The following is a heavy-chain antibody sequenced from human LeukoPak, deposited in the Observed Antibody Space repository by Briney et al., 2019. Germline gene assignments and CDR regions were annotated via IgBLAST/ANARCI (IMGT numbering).Heavy chain of an antibody. Sequence: GGSLRLSCAASGFTFSSYAMSWVRQAPGKGLEWVSAISGSGGSTYYADSVKGRFTISRDTSERKLYLQMDSLRAEDTAVYYCAKVRNYYGSGNIDYWGQGTLVTVSS. CDR2: ISGSGGST. CDR1: GFTFSSYA. J-gene: IGHJ4*02. CDR3: AKVRNYYGSGNIDY. V-gene: IGHV3-23*01. D-gene: IGHD3-10*01.